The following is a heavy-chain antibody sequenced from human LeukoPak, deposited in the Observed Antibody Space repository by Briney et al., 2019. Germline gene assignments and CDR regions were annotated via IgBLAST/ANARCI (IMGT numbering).Heavy chain of an antibody. J-gene: IGHJ4*02. Sequence: SETLSLTCAVYGGSFSGYYWSWIRQPPGKGLEWIGETNHSGSTNYNPSLKSRVTISVDTSKNQFSLKLSSVTAADTAVYYCARGGGSYVHWGQGTLVTVSS. V-gene: IGHV4-34*01. CDR3: ARGGGSYVH. D-gene: IGHD1-26*01. CDR1: GGSFSGYY. CDR2: TNHSGST.